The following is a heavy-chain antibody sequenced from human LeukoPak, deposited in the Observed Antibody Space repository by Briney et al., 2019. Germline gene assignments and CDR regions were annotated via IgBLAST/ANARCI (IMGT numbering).Heavy chain of an antibody. Sequence: GGSLRLSCAASGFTFSSYSMNWVRQAPGKGLEWVSSISSRSSYIYYADSVKGRFTISRDNAKNSLYLQMNSLRAEDTAVYYCARESGYSSSWYYYYGMDVWGQGTAVTVSS. CDR2: ISSRSSYI. V-gene: IGHV3-21*01. CDR3: ARESGYSSSWYYYYGMDV. D-gene: IGHD6-13*01. CDR1: GFTFSSYS. J-gene: IGHJ6*02.